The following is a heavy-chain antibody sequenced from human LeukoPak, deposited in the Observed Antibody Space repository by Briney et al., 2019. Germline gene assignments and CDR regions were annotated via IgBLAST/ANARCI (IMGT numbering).Heavy chain of an antibody. CDR3: ARDPNVLGITPYYFDF. J-gene: IGHJ4*02. CDR2: ISSDSSYI. D-gene: IGHD3-10*02. Sequence: GGSLRLSCAASGFTFSDYTMTWVRQAPGKGLEWVASISSDSSYIDYADTVKGRFTISRDNAKNSLFLKTDTLRGDDTGIYYCARDPNVLGITPYYFDFWGQGTLVTVSS. CDR1: GFTFSDYT. V-gene: IGHV3-21*01.